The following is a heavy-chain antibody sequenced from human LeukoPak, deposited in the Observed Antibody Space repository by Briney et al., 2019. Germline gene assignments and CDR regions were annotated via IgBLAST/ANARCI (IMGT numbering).Heavy chain of an antibody. CDR2: YYSGST. Sequence: YYSGSTSYNPSLKSRVTISVDTSKTQFSLKLSSVTAADTAVYYCASVPIVAPQRLGWFDPWGQGTLVTVSS. V-gene: IGHV4-31*02. J-gene: IGHJ5*02. CDR3: ASVPIVAPQRLGWFDP. D-gene: IGHD5-12*01.